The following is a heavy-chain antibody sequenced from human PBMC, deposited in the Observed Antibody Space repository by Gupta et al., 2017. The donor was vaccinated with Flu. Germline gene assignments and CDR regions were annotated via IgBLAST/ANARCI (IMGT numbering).Heavy chain of an antibody. V-gene: IGHV1-18*01. D-gene: IGHD3-10*01. J-gene: IGHJ4*02. CDR3: ARARVSYGSGSYKGGYFDY. CDR1: GYTFTSYG. Sequence: QVQLVQSGAEVKKPGASVKVSCKASGYTFTSYGISWVRQAPGQGLEWMGWISAYNGNTNYAQKLQGRVTMTTDTSTSTAYMELRSLRSDDTAVYYCARARVSYGSGSYKGGYFDYWGQGTLVTVSS. CDR2: ISAYNGNT.